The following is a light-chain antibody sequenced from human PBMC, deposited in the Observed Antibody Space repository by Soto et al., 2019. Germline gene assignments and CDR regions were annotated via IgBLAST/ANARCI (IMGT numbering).Light chain of an antibody. CDR3: QQYNSYWT. J-gene: IGKJ1*01. CDR1: QSISSG. Sequence: DIPMTQSPWTLSTPVCRRGRIARRASQSISSGLAWYQQKPGKAPKLLIYKASSLESGVPSRFSGSGSGTEFTLTISSLQPDDFATYYCQQYNSYWTFGQGTKVDIK. V-gene: IGKV1-5*03. CDR2: KAS.